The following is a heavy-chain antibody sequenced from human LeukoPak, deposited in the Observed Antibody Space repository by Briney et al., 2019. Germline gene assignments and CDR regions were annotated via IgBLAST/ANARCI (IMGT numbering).Heavy chain of an antibody. CDR1: GFTVNSNY. J-gene: IGHJ4*02. CDR3: ARDRSDGYGFDY. V-gene: IGHV3-53*01. Sequence: GGSLRLSCAASGFTVNSNYMSWVRQAPGEGLEWVSIIYSGAGTYYADSVKGRFTISRDNSKNTLYLQMNSLRVEDTAVYYCARDRSDGYGFDYWGQGTLVTVSS. CDR2: IYSGAGT. D-gene: IGHD5-24*01.